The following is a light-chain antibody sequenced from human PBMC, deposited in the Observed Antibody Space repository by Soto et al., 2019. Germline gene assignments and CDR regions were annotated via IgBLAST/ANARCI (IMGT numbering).Light chain of an antibody. V-gene: IGKV3-15*01. J-gene: IGKJ2*01. CDR3: QKNNTCPPIT. CDR1: QSVSSN. Sequence: EIVMTQSPATLSVSPGERATLSCRASQSVSSNLAWYQQIPGQAPRLLIYGASTRATGIPARFSGSGSGTESTLTISSLQFKVFAVYNCQKNNTCPPITFGQGTKLEIK. CDR2: GAS.